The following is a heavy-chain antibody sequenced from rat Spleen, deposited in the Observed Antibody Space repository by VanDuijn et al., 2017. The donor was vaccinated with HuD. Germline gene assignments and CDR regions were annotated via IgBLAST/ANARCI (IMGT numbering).Heavy chain of an antibody. CDR3: TTEGTTGIPTGDY. D-gene: IGHD1-9*01. Sequence: EVQLVESGGGLVQPGRSLKLSCAASGFTFSDYYMAWVRQAPTKGLEWVASISYDGGSTYYRDSVKGRFTISRDNAKSSLYLQMDSLRSEDTATYYCTTEGTTGIPTGDYWGQGVMVTVSS. CDR1: GFTFSDYY. CDR2: ISYDGGST. V-gene: IGHV5-20*01. J-gene: IGHJ2*01.